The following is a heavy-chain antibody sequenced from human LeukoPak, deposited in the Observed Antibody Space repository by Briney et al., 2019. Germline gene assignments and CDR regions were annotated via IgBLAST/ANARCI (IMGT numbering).Heavy chain of an antibody. V-gene: IGHV3-64*04. D-gene: IGHD3-22*01. CDR1: GFTFSSYA. Sequence: PGGSLRLSCSASGFTFSSYAMHWVRQAPGKGLEYVSAISSNGGSTYYADSVKGRFTISRDNARNSLFLQMNSLRAEDTAVYYCARGLGSSGNYYFDYWGQGTLVTVSS. J-gene: IGHJ4*02. CDR2: ISSNGGST. CDR3: ARGLGSSGNYYFDY.